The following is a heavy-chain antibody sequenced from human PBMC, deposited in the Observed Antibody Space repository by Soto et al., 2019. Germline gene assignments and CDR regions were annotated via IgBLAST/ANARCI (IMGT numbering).Heavy chain of an antibody. CDR3: ARQGITMIVVVVTDKWLEP. CDR2: IYYSVST. J-gene: IGHJ5*02. V-gene: IGHV4-39*01. CDR1: WGSISSNNHY. Sequence: SETLSLTCSVSWGSISSNNHYWGWIRQTPGKGLELIGSIYYSVSTYYNPSLKSRVTISVDTSKNQFSLKLTSVTAADTAVYYCARQGITMIVVVVTDKWLEPWGKGTLVTVPQ. D-gene: IGHD3-22*01.